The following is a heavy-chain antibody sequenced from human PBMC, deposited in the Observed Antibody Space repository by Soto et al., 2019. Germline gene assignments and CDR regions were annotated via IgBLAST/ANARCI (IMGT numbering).Heavy chain of an antibody. D-gene: IGHD3-22*01. CDR2: IIPILGIA. J-gene: IGHJ6*03. Sequence: QVQLVQSGAEVKKPGSSVKVSCKASGGTFSSYTISWVRQAPGQGLEWMGRIIPILGIANYAQKFQGRVTITADKSTSTADMELSSLRSEDTAVYYCARVVTDYYYYMDVWGKGTTVTVSS. CDR3: ARVVTDYYYYMDV. CDR1: GGTFSSYT. V-gene: IGHV1-69*02.